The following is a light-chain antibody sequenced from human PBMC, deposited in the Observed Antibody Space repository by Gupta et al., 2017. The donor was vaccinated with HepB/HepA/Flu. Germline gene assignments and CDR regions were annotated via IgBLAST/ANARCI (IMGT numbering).Light chain of an antibody. CDR2: RNN. Sequence: QAGLTQPPSVSKDLRQTATLTCTGNNNDVGNKGAAWLQQHKGHPPKLLSYRNNNRPSGISERFSASRSGNTASLTITGLQPEDEADYYCSAWDFSLSSGVFGGGTKLTVL. CDR3: SAWDFSLSSGV. J-gene: IGLJ3*02. V-gene: IGLV10-54*04. CDR1: NNDVGNKG.